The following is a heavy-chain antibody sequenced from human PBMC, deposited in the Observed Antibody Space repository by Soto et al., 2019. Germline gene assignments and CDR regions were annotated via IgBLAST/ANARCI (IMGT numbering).Heavy chain of an antibody. CDR2: IYHSGST. J-gene: IGHJ5*02. D-gene: IGHD1-7*01. CDR1: SGSISSSNW. CDR3: ARRGNWNYVPNWFDP. V-gene: IGHV4-4*02. Sequence: SETLSLTCAVSSGSISSSNWWSWVRQPPGKGLEWIGEIYHSGSTNYNPSLKSRVTISVDKSKNQFSLKLSSVTAADTAVYYCARRGNWNYVPNWFDPWGQGTLVTVSS.